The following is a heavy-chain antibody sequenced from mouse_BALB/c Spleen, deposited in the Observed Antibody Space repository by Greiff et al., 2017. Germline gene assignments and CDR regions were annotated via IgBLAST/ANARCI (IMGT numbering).Heavy chain of an antibody. CDR2: INPSTGYT. V-gene: IGHV1-7*01. CDR1: GYTFTSYW. Sequence: QVQLQQSGAELAKPGASVKMSCKASGYTFTSYWMHWVKQRPGQGLEWIGYINPSTGYTEYNQKFKDKATLTADKSSSTAYMQLSSLTSEDSAVYYCARSGGDWYFDVWGAGTTVTVSS. J-gene: IGHJ1*01. CDR3: ARSGGDWYFDV. D-gene: IGHD1-1*02.